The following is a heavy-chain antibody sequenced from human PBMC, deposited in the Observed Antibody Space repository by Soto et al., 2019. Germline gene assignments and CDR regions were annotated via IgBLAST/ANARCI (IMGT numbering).Heavy chain of an antibody. CDR3: ATGGSGYFTY. Sequence: EVQLVESGGGLVQPGGSLRLSCAASLFTFNTYWMRWVRQGPAKGLVWVSRIKSDGSYTNYADSVKGRFTISRDNAKNTLFLQMNSLGAEYTAVYYCATGGSGYFTYWGQGTLVTVSS. CDR1: LFTFNTYW. V-gene: IGHV3-74*01. D-gene: IGHD3-22*01. J-gene: IGHJ4*02. CDR2: IKSDGSYT.